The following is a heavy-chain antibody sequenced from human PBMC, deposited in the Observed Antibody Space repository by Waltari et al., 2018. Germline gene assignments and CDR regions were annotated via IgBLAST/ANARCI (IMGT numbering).Heavy chain of an antibody. CDR1: GFTFSSYG. CDR3: AKVYCSGGSCPAAP. J-gene: IGHJ5*02. CDR2: IRYDGSNK. V-gene: IGHV3-30*02. Sequence: QVQLVESGGGVVQPGGSLRLSCAASGFTFSSYGMHWFRKAPGKGLEWVAFIRYDGSNKYYADSVKGRFTISRDNSKNTLYLQMNSLRAEDTAVYYCAKVYCSGGSCPAAPWGQGTLVTVSS. D-gene: IGHD2-15*01.